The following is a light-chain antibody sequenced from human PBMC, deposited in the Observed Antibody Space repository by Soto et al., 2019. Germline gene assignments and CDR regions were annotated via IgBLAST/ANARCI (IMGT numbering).Light chain of an antibody. J-gene: IGKJ5*01. CDR3: QQYSTWPIT. CDR2: GVS. CDR1: QSVSSN. Sequence: EIVMTQSPATLSVSPGERVTLSCRASQSVSSNLAWYQQKPGQAPRLVIYGVSTRATSIPARFSGSGSGTEFTLTISSLQSEDFALYYCQQYSTWPITFGQGTRLEIK. V-gene: IGKV3-15*01.